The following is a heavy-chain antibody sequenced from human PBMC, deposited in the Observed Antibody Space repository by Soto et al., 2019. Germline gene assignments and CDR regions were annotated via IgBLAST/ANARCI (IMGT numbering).Heavy chain of an antibody. CDR1: GGSFSGYY. V-gene: IGHV4-34*01. J-gene: IGHJ6*02. Sequence: PSETLSLTCAVYGGSFSGYYWSWIRQPPGKGLEWIGEINHSGSTNYNPSLKSRVTISVDTSKNQFSLKLSSVTAADTAVYYCARNPRIVVVPAALVFYYYGMDVWVQRTTVTLSS. CDR3: ARNPRIVVVPAALVFYYYGMDV. CDR2: INHSGST. D-gene: IGHD2-2*01.